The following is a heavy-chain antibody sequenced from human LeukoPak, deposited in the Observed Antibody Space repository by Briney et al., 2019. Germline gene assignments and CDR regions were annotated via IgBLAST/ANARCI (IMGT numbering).Heavy chain of an antibody. CDR3: ASEIAAAGYYYYGMDV. V-gene: IGHV3-74*01. CDR2: INSDGSTT. Sequence: GGSLRLSCAASGLTFSGYWMHWVRQAPGKGLVWVSRINSDGSTTTYADSVKGRSTISRDNAKKTLYLQMNSLRAEDTAVYYCASEIAAAGYYYYGMDVWGQGTTVTVSS. CDR1: GLTFSGYW. J-gene: IGHJ6*02. D-gene: IGHD6-13*01.